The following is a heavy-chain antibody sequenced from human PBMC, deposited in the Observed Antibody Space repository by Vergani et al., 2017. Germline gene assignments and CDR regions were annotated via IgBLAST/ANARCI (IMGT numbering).Heavy chain of an antibody. V-gene: IGHV3-64D*06. J-gene: IGHJ4*02. CDR1: GFTFSSYA. D-gene: IGHD6-19*01. CDR3: VGSSGWYQGYFDY. Sequence: EVQLVESGGGLVQPGGSLRLSCSASGFTFSSYAMHWVRQAPGKGLEYVSAISSNGGSTYYADSVKGRFTISRDNSKNKLYLQMSSLRAEDTAVYYCVGSSGWYQGYFDYWGQGTLVTVSS. CDR2: ISSNGGST.